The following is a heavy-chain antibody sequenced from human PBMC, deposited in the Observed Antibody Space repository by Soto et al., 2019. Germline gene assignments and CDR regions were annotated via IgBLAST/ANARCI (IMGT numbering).Heavy chain of an antibody. V-gene: IGHV3-9*01. CDR3: ANGYSYGVLEPLGY. CDR2: ISWNSGII. J-gene: IGHJ4*02. Sequence: EVLLVESGGGLVQPGRSLRLSCAASGVTFDDYDMHWVRTAPGKGLEGVSGISWNSGIIDYADSVKGRFTISRDNAKNSLYLQMNSLRAEVTALYYCANGYSYGVLEPLGYWGQGTLVTVSS. D-gene: IGHD5-18*01. CDR1: GVTFDDYD.